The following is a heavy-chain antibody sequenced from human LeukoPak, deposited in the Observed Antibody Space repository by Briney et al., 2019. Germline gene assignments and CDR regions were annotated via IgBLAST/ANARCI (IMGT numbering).Heavy chain of an antibody. Sequence: SETLSLTCTVSGYSISSGYYWGWIRQPPGKGLEWIRSIYHSGSTYYNPSLKSRVHISVDTSKNQFSLKLSSVTAADTAVYYCASMVVAATLWLGAFDIWGQGTMVTVSS. D-gene: IGHD2-15*01. V-gene: IGHV4-38-2*02. CDR2: IYHSGST. CDR1: GYSISSGYY. CDR3: ASMVVAATLWLGAFDI. J-gene: IGHJ3*02.